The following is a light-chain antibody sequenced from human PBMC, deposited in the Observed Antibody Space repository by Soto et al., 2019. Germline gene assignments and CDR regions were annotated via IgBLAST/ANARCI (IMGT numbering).Light chain of an antibody. V-gene: IGKV1-9*01. J-gene: IGKJ5*01. CDR3: QQLSSYPIT. CDR1: QGISSS. CDR2: AAS. Sequence: DIQLTQSPSFLSASVGDRVTLTCRASQGISSSLARYQQTPGKAPNLLIYAASTLQSGVPSRFSGSGSATEFTLTISSLQPEDFATYYCQQLSSYPITFGQGTRLEIK.